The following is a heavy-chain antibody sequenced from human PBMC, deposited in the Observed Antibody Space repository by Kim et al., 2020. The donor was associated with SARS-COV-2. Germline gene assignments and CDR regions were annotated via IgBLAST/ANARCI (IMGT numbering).Heavy chain of an antibody. CDR1: GGSISSYY. CDR2: IYYSGST. V-gene: IGHV4-59*01. Sequence: SETLSLTCTVSGGSISSYYWSWIRQPPGKGLEWIGYIYYSGSTNYNPSLKSRVTISVDTSKNQFSLKLSSVTAADTAVYYCARDKGEGFGGYYFDYWGQGTLVTVSS. D-gene: IGHD3-10*01. J-gene: IGHJ4*02. CDR3: ARDKGEGFGGYYFDY.